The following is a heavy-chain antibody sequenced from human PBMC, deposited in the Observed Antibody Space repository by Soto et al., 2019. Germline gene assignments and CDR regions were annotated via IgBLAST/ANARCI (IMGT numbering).Heavy chain of an antibody. CDR3: AKETAGIGIPLFDH. CDR2: VSDDGGA. V-gene: IGHV3-23*01. J-gene: IGHJ4*02. D-gene: IGHD6-13*01. Sequence: HPGGSLRLSCAASGFPLTRYALSWVRHAPGKRLEWVSAVSDDGGAHYASSVMGRFIVSRDLSKSTVYLEINGLTAEDTALYYCAKETAGIGIPLFDHWGQGIMVTVSS. CDR1: GFPLTRYA.